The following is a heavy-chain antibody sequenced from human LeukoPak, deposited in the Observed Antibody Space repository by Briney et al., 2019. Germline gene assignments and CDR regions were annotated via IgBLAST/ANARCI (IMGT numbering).Heavy chain of an antibody. CDR1: GYSFTSYW. J-gene: IGHJ4*02. CDR2: IYPGDSDT. D-gene: IGHD3-10*01. CDR3: ARHGINYYGSGSYLDY. V-gene: IGHV5-51*01. Sequence: GESLKISCKGSGYSFTSYWIGWVRQMPGKGLEWMGIIYPGDSDTRYSPSFQGQVTTSADKSVSTAYLQWSSLKASDTAMYYCARHGINYYGSGSYLDYWGQGTLVTVSS.